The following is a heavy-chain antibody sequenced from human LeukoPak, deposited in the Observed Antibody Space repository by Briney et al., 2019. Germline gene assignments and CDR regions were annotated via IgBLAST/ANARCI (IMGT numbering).Heavy chain of an antibody. Sequence: QTGGSLRLSCAASGFTFSSYWMHWVRQAPGKGLVWVSHINSDGSSTSYADSVKGRFTISRDNAKNTLYLQMNSLRAEDTAVYYCARELIYDSSGYYFGYWGQGTLVTVSS. CDR3: ARELIYDSSGYYFGY. CDR2: INSDGSST. D-gene: IGHD3-22*01. CDR1: GFTFSSYW. V-gene: IGHV3-74*01. J-gene: IGHJ4*02.